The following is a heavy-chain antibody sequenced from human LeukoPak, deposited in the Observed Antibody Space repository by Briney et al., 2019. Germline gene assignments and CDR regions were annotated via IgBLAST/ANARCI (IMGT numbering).Heavy chain of an antibody. Sequence: GGSLRLSCVVSGVTFSSYAMSWVRQAPGKGLEWVSGVNGGGDTIYYADSVRGRFTISRDNAKNMLYLQMNSLRAEDTAIYYCAKGKYSGTYWSDYWGQGTLVTVSS. CDR2: VNGGGDTI. D-gene: IGHD1-26*01. CDR3: AKGKYSGTYWSDY. V-gene: IGHV3-23*01. J-gene: IGHJ4*02. CDR1: GVTFSSYA.